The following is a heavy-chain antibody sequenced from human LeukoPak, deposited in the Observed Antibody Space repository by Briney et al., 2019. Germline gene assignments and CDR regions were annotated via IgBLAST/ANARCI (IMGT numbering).Heavy chain of an antibody. D-gene: IGHD3-22*01. Sequence: SVKVSCKASGGTFGSYAVSWVRQAPGQGLEWMGGIIPFFGSTNYAQKFQGRVTIIADESTSTAYMELSSLRSEDTAVYYCAMGPRKLYYYDSSDYYYFDYWGQGTLVTVSS. CDR3: AMGPRKLYYYDSSDYYYFDY. J-gene: IGHJ4*02. CDR2: IIPFFGST. CDR1: GGTFGSYA. V-gene: IGHV1-69*13.